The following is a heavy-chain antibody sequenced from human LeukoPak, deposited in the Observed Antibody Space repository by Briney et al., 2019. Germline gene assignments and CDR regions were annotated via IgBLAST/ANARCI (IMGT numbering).Heavy chain of an antibody. V-gene: IGHV4-59*01. J-gene: IGHJ6*02. CDR2: ISYSGST. CDR1: GGSISSYY. CDR3: ARRPDYYYYAMGV. Sequence: SETLSLTCTVSGGSISSYYWSWIRQPPGKGLEWIGYISYSGSTNYNPSLKSRVTISEDTSKNQISLKLSSVTTADTAVYYCARRPDYYYYAMGVWGQGTTVTVSS.